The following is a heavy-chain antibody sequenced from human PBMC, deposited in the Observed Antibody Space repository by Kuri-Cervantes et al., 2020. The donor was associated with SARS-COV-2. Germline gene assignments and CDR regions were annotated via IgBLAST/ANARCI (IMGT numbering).Heavy chain of an antibody. V-gene: IGHV1-45*02. Sequence: SVKVSCKASGDTFTYRFLHWVRQAPGQAPEWMGWITPFNGNTKYSQKFQDRVTITRDRSMNTAYMELSSLRSEDTAMYYCARSGPGAISREDGALDIWGQGTMVTVSS. CDR2: ITPFNGNT. J-gene: IGHJ3*02. CDR1: GDTFTYRF. CDR3: ARSGPGAISREDGALDI. D-gene: IGHD4/OR15-4a*01.